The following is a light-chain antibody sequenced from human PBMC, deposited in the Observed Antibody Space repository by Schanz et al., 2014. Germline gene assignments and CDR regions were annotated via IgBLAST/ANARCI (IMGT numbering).Light chain of an antibody. V-gene: IGKV1-5*03. CDR3: QQYNSVMYT. CDR1: QSISSW. CDR2: KAS. Sequence: DIQVTQSPSTLSASVGDRVTITCRASQSISSWLAWYQQKPGKAPKLLIYKASSLESGVPSRFRGSASGTEFTLTISSLQPDDFATYYCQQYNSVMYTFGQGTKLEI. J-gene: IGKJ2*01.